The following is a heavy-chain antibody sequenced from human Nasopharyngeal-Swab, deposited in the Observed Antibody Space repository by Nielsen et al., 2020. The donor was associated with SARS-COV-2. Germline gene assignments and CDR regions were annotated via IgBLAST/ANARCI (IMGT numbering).Heavy chain of an antibody. Sequence: VGSLRLSCAASGFTFSDYYMSWIRQAPGKGLEWVSYISSSGSTIYYADSVKGQFTISRDNAKNSLYLQMNSLRAEDTAVYYCARTYYYDSSGYYYVWFDPWGQGTLVTVSS. V-gene: IGHV3-11*01. CDR3: ARTYYYDSSGYYYVWFDP. CDR2: ISSSGSTI. CDR1: GFTFSDYY. D-gene: IGHD3-22*01. J-gene: IGHJ5*02.